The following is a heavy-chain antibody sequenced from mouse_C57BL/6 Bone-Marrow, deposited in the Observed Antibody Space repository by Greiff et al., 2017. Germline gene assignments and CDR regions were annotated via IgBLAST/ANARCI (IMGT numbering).Heavy chain of an antibody. CDR1: GYTFTSYW. D-gene: IGHD4-1*02. Sequence: VQLQQSGTELVKPGASVKLSCKASGYTFTSYWMHWVKQRPGQGLEWIGNINPSNGGTNYNKKFKSKATLTVDKSSSTAYMQLSSLTSEDSAVYYCARDVQLGDPYWYFDVWGTGTTVTVSS. V-gene: IGHV1-53*01. J-gene: IGHJ1*03. CDR3: ARDVQLGDPYWYFDV. CDR2: INPSNGGT.